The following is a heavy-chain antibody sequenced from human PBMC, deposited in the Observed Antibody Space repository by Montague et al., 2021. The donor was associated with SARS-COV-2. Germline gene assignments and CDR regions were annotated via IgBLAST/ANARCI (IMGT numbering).Heavy chain of an antibody. CDR2: IYYSGST. D-gene: IGHD5-24*01. V-gene: IGHV4-59*01. CDR3: ASAFPRWLEFDPYFDY. Sequence: SETLSLTCTVSGDSISSYYWSWIRQPPGKGLEWIGYIYYSGSTNYNPSLKSRVTIAVDTSKNQFSLKLSAVTAADTAVYYCASAFPRWLEFDPYFDYWGQGTLVTVSS. CDR1: GDSISSYY. J-gene: IGHJ4*02.